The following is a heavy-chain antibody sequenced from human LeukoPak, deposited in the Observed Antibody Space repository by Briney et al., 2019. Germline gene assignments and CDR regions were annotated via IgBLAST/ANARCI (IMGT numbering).Heavy chain of an antibody. J-gene: IGHJ3*02. D-gene: IGHD3-3*01. Sequence: GGSLRLSCAASGFTFNSYAMSWVRQAPGKGLEWVSVISGSGGNTYYADSVKGRFTISRDNSKNMVYLQMNSLRAEYTAVYYCAKDPRIIDVWSGSDRGGDGFDIWGQGTMVSVSS. CDR1: GFTFNSYA. V-gene: IGHV3-23*01. CDR2: ISGSGGNT. CDR3: AKDPRIIDVWSGSDRGGDGFDI.